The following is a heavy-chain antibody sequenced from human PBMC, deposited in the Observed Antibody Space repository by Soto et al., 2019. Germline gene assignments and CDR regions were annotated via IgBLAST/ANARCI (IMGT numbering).Heavy chain of an antibody. V-gene: IGHV3-21*01. J-gene: IGHJ6*02. CDR2: ISSSSTYI. CDR3: ASQTSGYYYYGMDV. Sequence: EVQLVESGGGLVKPGGSLRLSCAASRFTSSSYSMNWVRQAPGKRLEWVSSISSSSTYIHYADSEKGRFTISRDNAKNSLYLQMNSLSAEDTAVYYCASQTSGYYYYGMDVWGQGTTVTVSS. CDR1: RFTSSSYS.